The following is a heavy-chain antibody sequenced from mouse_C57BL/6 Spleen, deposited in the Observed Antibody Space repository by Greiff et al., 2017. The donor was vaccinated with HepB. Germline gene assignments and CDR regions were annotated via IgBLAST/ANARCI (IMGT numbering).Heavy chain of an antibody. CDR1: GFNIKDDY. J-gene: IGHJ3*01. Sequence: EVQLQQSGAELVRPGASVKLSCTASGFNIKDDYMHWVKQRPEQGLEWIGWIDPENGDTEYASKFQGKATITADTSSNTAYLQLSSLTSEDTAVYYCTTLPNNLFAYWGRGTLVTVSA. CDR2: IDPENGDT. V-gene: IGHV14-4*01. D-gene: IGHD6-1*01. CDR3: TTLPNNLFAY.